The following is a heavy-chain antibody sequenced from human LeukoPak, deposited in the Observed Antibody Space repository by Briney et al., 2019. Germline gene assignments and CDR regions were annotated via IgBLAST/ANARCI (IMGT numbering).Heavy chain of an antibody. CDR2: ISGSGGGT. J-gene: IGHJ3*01. CDR1: GFTFDDYA. V-gene: IGHV3-23*01. CDR3: VQEGPRGLAFDV. Sequence: GGSLRLSCAASGFTFDDYAMHWVRHAPGKGLEWVSGISGSGGGTYYADFVKGRFAISRDNSKNTLYLQMNSLRAEDSAVYYCVQEGPRGLAFDVWGQGTKVTVSS.